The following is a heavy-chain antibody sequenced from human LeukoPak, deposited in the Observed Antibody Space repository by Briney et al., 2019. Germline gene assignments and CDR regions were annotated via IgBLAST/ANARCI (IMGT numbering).Heavy chain of an antibody. CDR3: AKELGSTVVTDYFDY. CDR2: ISSSSSTI. CDR1: GFTFSSYS. V-gene: IGHV3-48*01. Sequence: GGSLRLSCAASGFTFSSYSMNWVRQAPGKGLEWVSYISSSSSTIYYADSVKGRFTISRDNSKNTLYLQMNSLRAEDTAVYYCAKELGSTVVTDYFDYWGQGTLVTVSS. J-gene: IGHJ4*02. D-gene: IGHD4-23*01.